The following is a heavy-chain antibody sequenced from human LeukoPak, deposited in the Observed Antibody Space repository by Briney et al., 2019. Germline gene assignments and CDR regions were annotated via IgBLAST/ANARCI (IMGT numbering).Heavy chain of an antibody. V-gene: IGHV4-39*01. CDR3: ARRRGLFDY. Sequence: PSETLSLTCTVSGGSISSSDCYWGWIRQPPGKGLEWIASIYYSGSTYYNPSLKSRVTISVDTSKNQFSLKLGSVTAADTAVYYCARRRGLFDYWGQGTLVTVSS. D-gene: IGHD3-10*01. CDR2: IYYSGST. J-gene: IGHJ4*02. CDR1: GGSISSSDCY.